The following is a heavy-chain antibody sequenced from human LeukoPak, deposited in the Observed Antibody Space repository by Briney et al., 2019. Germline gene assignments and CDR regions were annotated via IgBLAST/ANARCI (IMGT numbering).Heavy chain of an antibody. CDR2: MNPNSGST. V-gene: IGHV1-8*03. CDR3: ARSAAAGDHDY. J-gene: IGHJ4*02. CDR1: GYTFTSYD. D-gene: IGHD6-13*01. Sequence: ASVKVSCKASGYTFTSYDINWVRQATGQGLEWMGWMNPNSGSTGYAQKFQGRVTITRNTSISTAYMELSSLRSEDTAVYYCARSAAAGDHDYWGQGTLVTVSS.